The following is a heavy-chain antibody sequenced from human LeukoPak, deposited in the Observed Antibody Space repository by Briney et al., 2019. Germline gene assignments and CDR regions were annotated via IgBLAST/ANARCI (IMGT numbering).Heavy chain of an antibody. Sequence: GASVKVSCKASGYTFTSYAMHWVPQAPGQRLEWMGWINAGNGSTKYSQKFQGRVTITRDTSASTAYMELSSLRSEDTAVYYCARSLRRGVVVVAATAYPDYWGQGTLVTVSS. D-gene: IGHD2-15*01. CDR3: ARSLRRGVVVVAATAYPDY. V-gene: IGHV1-3*01. J-gene: IGHJ4*02. CDR2: INAGNGST. CDR1: GYTFTSYA.